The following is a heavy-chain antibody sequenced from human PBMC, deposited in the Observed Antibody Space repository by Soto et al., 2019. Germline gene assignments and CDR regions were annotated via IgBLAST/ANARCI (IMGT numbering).Heavy chain of an antibody. CDR1: GYSFTNYG. CDR2: ISGFNGNT. CDR3: ARDRGVAPPVAGNTHYYYAMDV. D-gene: IGHD3-3*01. V-gene: IGHV1-18*01. J-gene: IGHJ6*03. Sequence: QDQLVQSGAEVKKPGASVTVSCKASGYSFTNYGITWVRQAPGQGLEWMGWISGFNGNTHYAQKLQGRVTMTTDASTRTAYMELRSLRSDDTAVYYCARDRGVAPPVAGNTHYYYAMDVWGKGTTVTVSS.